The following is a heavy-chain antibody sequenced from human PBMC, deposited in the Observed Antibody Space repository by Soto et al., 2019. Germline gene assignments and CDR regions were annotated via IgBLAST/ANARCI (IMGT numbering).Heavy chain of an antibody. J-gene: IGHJ4*02. D-gene: IGHD3-16*01. CDR2: IQTDNDHA. CDR3: AKFWGPMAALVDDY. Sequence: ASVKVSCKASGYTFLKYGINWVRQAPGQGLEWMGGIQTDNDHASFAQKFQGRVTITADESTSTAYMELSSLRSEDTAVYYCAKFWGPMAALVDDYWGEGTLVTVSS. V-gene: IGHV1-18*01. CDR1: GYTFLKYG.